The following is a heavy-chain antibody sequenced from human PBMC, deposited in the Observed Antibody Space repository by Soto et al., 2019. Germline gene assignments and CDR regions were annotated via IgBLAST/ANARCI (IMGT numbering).Heavy chain of an antibody. CDR3: ARGPYCGGDCYSGAIDY. V-gene: IGHV1-2*04. D-gene: IGHD2-21*01. CDR2: INPNSGGT. CDR1: GYTFTGYY. J-gene: IGHJ4*02. Sequence: QVQLVQSGAEVKKPGASVKVSCKASGYTFTGYYMHWVRQAPGQGLEWMGWINPNSGGTNYAQEFQGWVTMTRDTSISTAYMELSRLRSDDTAVYYCARGPYCGGDCYSGAIDYWGQGTLVTVSS.